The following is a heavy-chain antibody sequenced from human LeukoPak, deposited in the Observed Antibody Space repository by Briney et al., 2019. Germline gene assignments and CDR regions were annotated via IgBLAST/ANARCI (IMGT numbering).Heavy chain of an antibody. CDR3: ARDRGGSYSLYFDY. CDR1: GYTFTSYG. D-gene: IGHD1-26*01. CDR2: ISAYNGNT. Sequence: ASVKVSCKASGYTFTSYGISWVRQAPGQGLEWMGWISAYNGNTNYAQKLQGRVTMTTDTSTSTAYMELRSLSSDDTAVYYCARDRGGSYSLYFDYWGQGTLVTVSS. J-gene: IGHJ4*02. V-gene: IGHV1-18*01.